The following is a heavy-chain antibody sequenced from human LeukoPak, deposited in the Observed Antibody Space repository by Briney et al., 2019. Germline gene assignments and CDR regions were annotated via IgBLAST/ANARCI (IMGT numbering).Heavy chain of an antibody. J-gene: IGHJ4*02. V-gene: IGHV3-48*04. D-gene: IGHD3-22*01. Sequence: GGSLRLSCAASGFKLIGYSMNWVRQAPGKGLEWVSYINNSSGTIIYADSVKGRFTISRDNAKNSLYLQMNSLRAEDTAVYYCAKEGDNTGYRYFDDWGQGTLVTVSS. CDR2: INNSSGTI. CDR1: GFKLIGYS. CDR3: AKEGDNTGYRYFDD.